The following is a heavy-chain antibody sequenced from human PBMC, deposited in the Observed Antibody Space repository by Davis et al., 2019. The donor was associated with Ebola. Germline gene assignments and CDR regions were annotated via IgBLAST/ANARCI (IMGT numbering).Heavy chain of an antibody. CDR1: GDTFISDY. CDR2: INPSGGTT. D-gene: IGHD4-17*01. CDR3: ATSSQTVPPDY. V-gene: IGHV1-46*01. J-gene: IGHJ4*02. Sequence: AASVKVSCKAFGDTFISDYMNWVRQAPGQGLEWMGIINPSGGTTSYAQKFRGRVTMTRDTSTSTVYMELSSLKSEDTAVYYCATSSQTVPPDYWGQGTLVTVSS.